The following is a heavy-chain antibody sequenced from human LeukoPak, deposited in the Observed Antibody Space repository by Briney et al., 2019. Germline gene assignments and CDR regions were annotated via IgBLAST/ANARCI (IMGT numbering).Heavy chain of an antibody. D-gene: IGHD3-10*01. Sequence: PGRSLRLSCAASGFTFSSYGMHWVRQAPGKGLEWVSVIYSGGPTYYADSVKGRFTISRDNSKNIVYLQMNGLRVEDTAVYYCARARGSYYLYAMDVWGQGTTVSVSS. V-gene: IGHV3-NL1*01. J-gene: IGHJ6*02. CDR1: GFTFSSYG. CDR3: ARARGSYYLYAMDV. CDR2: IYSGGPT.